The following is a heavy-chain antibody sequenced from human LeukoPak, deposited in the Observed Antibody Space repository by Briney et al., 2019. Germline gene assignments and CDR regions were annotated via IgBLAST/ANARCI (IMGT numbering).Heavy chain of an antibody. CDR2: IYHSGST. J-gene: IGHJ6*02. V-gene: IGHV4-30-2*01. CDR1: GGSISSGGYS. Sequence: PSETLSLTCAVSGGSISSGGYSWSSVRQPPGKGLGWIGYIYHSGSTYYHPSLKSRVPISVDRSKNQFSLKLSSVTAADTAVYYCARDYSGSPGYYYYGMDVWGQGTTVTVSS. D-gene: IGHD1-26*01. CDR3: ARDYSGSPGYYYYGMDV.